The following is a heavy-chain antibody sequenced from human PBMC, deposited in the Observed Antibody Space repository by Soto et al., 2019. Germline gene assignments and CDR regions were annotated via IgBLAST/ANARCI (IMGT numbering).Heavy chain of an antibody. CDR3: ASRGYSYGFSLGMDV. V-gene: IGHV4-31*03. CDR1: GGSISSGGYY. D-gene: IGHD5-18*01. J-gene: IGHJ6*02. CDR2: IYYSGST. Sequence: QVQLQESGPGLVKPSQTLSLTCTVSGGSISSGGYYWSWIRQHPGKGLEWIGYIYYSGSTYYTPPLKRRVTISVDTSKNQFSLKLSSVTAADTAVYYCASRGYSYGFSLGMDVWGQGTTVTVSS.